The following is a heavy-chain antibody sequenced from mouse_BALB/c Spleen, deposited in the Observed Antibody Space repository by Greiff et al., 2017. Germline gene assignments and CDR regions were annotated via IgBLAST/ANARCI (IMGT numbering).Heavy chain of an antibody. CDR1: GFNIKDTY. D-gene: IGHD1-1*01. Sequence: VQLKESGAELVKPGASVKLSCTASGFNIKDTYMHWVKQRPEQGLEWIGRIDPANGNTKYDPKFQGKATITADTSSNTAYLQLSSLTSEDTAVYYCAIYYYGSSPYYYAMDYWGQGTSVTVSS. V-gene: IGHV14-3*02. CDR2: IDPANGNT. CDR3: AIYYYGSSPYYYAMDY. J-gene: IGHJ4*01.